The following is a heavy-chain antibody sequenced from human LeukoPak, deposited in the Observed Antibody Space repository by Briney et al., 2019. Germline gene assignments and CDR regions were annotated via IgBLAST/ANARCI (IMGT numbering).Heavy chain of an antibody. V-gene: IGHV3-23*01. J-gene: IGHJ4*02. CDR3: AKDSGAADTGLSDY. CDR2: ISGSGGST. Sequence: GGSLRLSCAASGFTFSSYAMSWVRQAPGKGLEWVSTISGSGGSTYYADSVKGRFTISRDKSKNTLYLQMNSLRAEDTAVYYCAKDSGAADTGLSDYWGQGTLVTVSS. D-gene: IGHD5-12*01. CDR1: GFTFSSYA.